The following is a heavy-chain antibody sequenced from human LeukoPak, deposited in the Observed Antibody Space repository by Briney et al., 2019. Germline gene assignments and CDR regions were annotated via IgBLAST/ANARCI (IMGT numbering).Heavy chain of an antibody. Sequence: SETLSLTCAVYGGSFSGYYWSRIRQPPGKGLEWIGEINHSGSTNYNPSLKSRVTISVDTSKNQFSLKLSSVTAADTAVYYCARRSSWTNYEYFQHWGQGTLVTVSS. CDR2: INHSGST. CDR3: ARRSSWTNYEYFQH. V-gene: IGHV4-34*01. D-gene: IGHD6-13*01. J-gene: IGHJ1*01. CDR1: GGSFSGYY.